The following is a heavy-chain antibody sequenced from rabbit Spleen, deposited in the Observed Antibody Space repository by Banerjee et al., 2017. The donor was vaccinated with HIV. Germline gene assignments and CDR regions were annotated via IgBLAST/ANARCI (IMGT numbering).Heavy chain of an antibody. CDR3: ARSFYGGRDNDYKIWLDL. J-gene: IGHJ5*01. V-gene: IGHV1S45*01. Sequence: QEQLEESGGDLVKPEGSLTLTCTASGFTFSSYWIYWVRQAPGKGLEWIACTSTSTGKTYYASWAKGRFTISKTSSTTVTLQMTSLTAADTATYLCARSFYGGRDNDYKIWLDLWGQGTLVTVS. CDR1: GFTFSSYW. CDR2: TSTSTGKT. D-gene: IGHD2-1*01.